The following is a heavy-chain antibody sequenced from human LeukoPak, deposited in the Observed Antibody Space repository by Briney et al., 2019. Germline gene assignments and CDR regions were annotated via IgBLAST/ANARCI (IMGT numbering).Heavy chain of an antibody. D-gene: IGHD3-10*01. CDR3: ARVYGSGSSNWFDP. J-gene: IGHJ5*02. Sequence: ASVKVSCKASGYTFTSYAMNWVRQAPGQGLEWMGWITTNTGNPTYAQGFTGRFVFSLDTSVSTAYLQISSLKAEDTAVYYCARVYGSGSSNWFDPWGQGTLVTVSS. V-gene: IGHV7-4-1*02. CDR1: GYTFTSYA. CDR2: ITTNTGNP.